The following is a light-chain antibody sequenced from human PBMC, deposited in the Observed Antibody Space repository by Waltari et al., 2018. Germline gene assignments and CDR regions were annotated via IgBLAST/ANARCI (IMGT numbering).Light chain of an antibody. V-gene: IGKV3-20*01. CDR3: QHYGVTSWT. CDR1: QNSRSSD. J-gene: IGKJ1*01. Sequence: EVVLTRSPVTLSLSLGDIATLSCRASQNSRSSDLAWYQQKPGQAPRLLIHGASSRATDIPDRFSGSGSGTDFALTISRLEPEDFAVYHCQHYGVTSWTFGQGTKIEIK. CDR2: GAS.